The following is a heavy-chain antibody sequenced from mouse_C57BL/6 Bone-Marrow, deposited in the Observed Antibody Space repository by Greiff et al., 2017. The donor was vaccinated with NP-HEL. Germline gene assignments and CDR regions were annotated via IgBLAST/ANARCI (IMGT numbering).Heavy chain of an antibody. J-gene: IGHJ2*01. V-gene: IGHV1-53*01. CDR1: VYTFTSYW. Sequence: QVQLQQSGTELVKPGASVKLSCKASVYTFTSYWMHWVKQRPGQGLEWIGNINPSNGGTNYNEQFKSKATLTVDKSSSTAYMQLSSLTSEDSAVYYCARPDYYGSSYYFDYWGQGTTLTVSS. CDR2: INPSNGGT. CDR3: ARPDYYGSSYYFDY. D-gene: IGHD1-1*01.